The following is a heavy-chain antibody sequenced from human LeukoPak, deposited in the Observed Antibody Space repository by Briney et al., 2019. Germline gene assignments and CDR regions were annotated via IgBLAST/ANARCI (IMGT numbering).Heavy chain of an antibody. Sequence: ASVKVSCKASGYTFTDYYIHWVRQAPGQGLEWMGRINPNSGGTNYAQRFQGRVTVTRDTSISTAYMELRTLRSHDAALYYCARDKRSTAGNWFDPWGQGTLVTVSS. CDR2: INPNSGGT. D-gene: IGHD1-14*01. CDR1: GYTFTDYY. V-gene: IGHV1-2*06. CDR3: ARDKRSTAGNWFDP. J-gene: IGHJ5*02.